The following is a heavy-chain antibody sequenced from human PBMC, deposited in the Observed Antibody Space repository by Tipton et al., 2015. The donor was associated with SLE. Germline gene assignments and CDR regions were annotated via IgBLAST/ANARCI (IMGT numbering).Heavy chain of an antibody. CDR2: IYYSGST. Sequence: TLSLTYTVSGDSTSSGGYYWSWIRQHPGKGLEWIGYIYYSGSTYYNPSLRSRVTISVDTSKNQFSLKLTSVTAADTAVYYCARVGAGPRLFDYWGQGTLVTVSS. CDR1: GDSTSSGGYY. J-gene: IGHJ4*02. D-gene: IGHD3-16*01. CDR3: ARVGAGPRLFDY. V-gene: IGHV4-31*03.